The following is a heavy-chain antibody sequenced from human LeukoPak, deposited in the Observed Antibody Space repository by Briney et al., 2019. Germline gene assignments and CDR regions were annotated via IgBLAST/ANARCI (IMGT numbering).Heavy chain of an antibody. CDR2: IYISGST. CDR3: ARRWLGDFDY. J-gene: IGHJ4*02. Sequence: KPSETLSLTCTVSGGSISSSSYYWGWIRQPPGEGLEWIGGIYISGSTYYNPSLKSRVTISEDTSKNQFSLKLSSVTAADTAVYYCARRWLGDFDYWGQGTLVTVSS. D-gene: IGHD1-26*01. CDR1: GGSISSSSYY. V-gene: IGHV4-39*01.